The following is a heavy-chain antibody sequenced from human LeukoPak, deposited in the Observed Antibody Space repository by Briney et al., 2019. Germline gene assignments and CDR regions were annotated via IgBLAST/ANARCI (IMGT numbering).Heavy chain of an antibody. CDR2: INQDGSAK. CDR1: GFTFSNYW. Sequence: PGGSLRLSCAASGFTFSNYWMSWVRQAPGKGLEWVANINQDGSAKYYVDSVKGRFTISRDNAKNSLYLQMNSLRAEDTAVFYCARNDGSGWFPFDYWGQGTLVTVSS. J-gene: IGHJ4*02. V-gene: IGHV3-7*01. CDR3: ARNDGSGWFPFDY. D-gene: IGHD6-19*01.